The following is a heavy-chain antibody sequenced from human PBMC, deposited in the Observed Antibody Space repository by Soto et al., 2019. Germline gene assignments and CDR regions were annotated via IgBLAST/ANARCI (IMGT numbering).Heavy chain of an antibody. CDR1: GYTFTSYA. CDR3: ARDQARPNPFIRFLEWLTSTDY. D-gene: IGHD3-3*01. Sequence: EASVKVSCKASGYTFTSYAMHWVRQAPGQRLEWMGWINAGNGNTKYSQKFQGRVTITRDTSASTAYMELSSLRSEDTAVYYCARDQARPNPFIRFLEWLTSTDYWGQGTLVTVSS. J-gene: IGHJ4*02. V-gene: IGHV1-3*01. CDR2: INAGNGNT.